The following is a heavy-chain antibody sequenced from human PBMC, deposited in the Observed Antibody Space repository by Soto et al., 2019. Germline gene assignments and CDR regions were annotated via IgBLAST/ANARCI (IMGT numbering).Heavy chain of an antibody. Sequence: QVQLLQSGAEVKKPGASVKVSCKVSGHTLTELSMHWVRQAPGRGLEWMGGFDPEDGETIFAQKFQGRVTMTEDTSTDSTYMELTILRSEDTAVYYCAAGGTRWLHSPFDYWGQGTLVTISS. CDR3: AAGGTRWLHSPFDY. J-gene: IGHJ4*02. V-gene: IGHV1-24*01. CDR2: FDPEDGET. D-gene: IGHD1-1*01. CDR1: GHTLTELS.